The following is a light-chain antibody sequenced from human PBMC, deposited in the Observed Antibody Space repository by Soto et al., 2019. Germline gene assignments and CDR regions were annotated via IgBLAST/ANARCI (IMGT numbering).Light chain of an antibody. CDR3: QQYNNWLT. V-gene: IGKV3D-15*01. Sequence: EILMTQSPGTLSVSPGERVTLSCRASQGVSSNLAWYQQKPGQAPRLLIYAASTRATGIPARFIGNGSGTEFTLTISSLQSEDFAVYYCQQYNNWLTFGQGTKVDIK. CDR2: AAS. CDR1: QGVSSN. J-gene: IGKJ1*01.